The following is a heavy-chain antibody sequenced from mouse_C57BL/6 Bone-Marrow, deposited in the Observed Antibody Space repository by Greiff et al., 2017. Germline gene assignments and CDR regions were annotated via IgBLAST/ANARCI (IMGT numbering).Heavy chain of an antibody. V-gene: IGHV5-6*02. CDR2: ISSGGSYT. D-gene: IGHD1-1*01. Sequence: VKLVESGGDLVKPGGSLKLSCAASGFTFSSYGMSWVRQTPDKRLEWVATISSGGSYTYYPDSVKGRFTISRDNAKNTLYLQMSSLKSEDTAMYYCARRGTTVVARAMDYWGQGTSVTVSS. CDR3: ARRGTTVVARAMDY. CDR1: GFTFSSYG. J-gene: IGHJ4*01.